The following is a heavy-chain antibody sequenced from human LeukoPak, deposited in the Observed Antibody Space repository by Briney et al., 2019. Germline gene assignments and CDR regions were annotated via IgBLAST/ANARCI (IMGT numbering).Heavy chain of an antibody. Sequence: PSETLSLTCTVSGGSVSSGSYYWGWIRQPPGKGLEWIGSIYYSGSTSYNPSLKSRVTISVDTSKNQFSLKLSSVTAADTAVYYCARGSRERADIVVVPAAISYNWFDPWGQGTLVTVSS. CDR2: IYYSGST. V-gene: IGHV4-39*01. CDR1: GGSVSSGSYY. CDR3: ARGSRERADIVVVPAAISYNWFDP. D-gene: IGHD2-2*02. J-gene: IGHJ5*02.